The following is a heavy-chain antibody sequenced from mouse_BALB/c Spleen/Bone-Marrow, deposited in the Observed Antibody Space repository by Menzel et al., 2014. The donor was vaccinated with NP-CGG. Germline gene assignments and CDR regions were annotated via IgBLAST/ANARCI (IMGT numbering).Heavy chain of an antibody. Sequence: EVKLVESGGDLVKPGGSLKLSCAASGFTFSSYGMSWVRQTPDKRLEWVATISSGGSYTYYTDSVKGRFTISRDNAKNTLYLQMSSLKSEDTAMYYCARSEGGRRGLFDYWGQGTTLTVSS. CDR2: ISSGGSYT. CDR3: ARSEGGRRGLFDY. CDR1: GFTFSSYG. V-gene: IGHV5-6*01. J-gene: IGHJ2*01.